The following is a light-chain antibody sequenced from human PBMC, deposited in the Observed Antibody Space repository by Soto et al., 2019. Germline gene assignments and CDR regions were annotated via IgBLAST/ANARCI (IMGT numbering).Light chain of an antibody. CDR3: CSYAGSRTFV. CDR2: EGS. J-gene: IGLJ3*02. CDR1: SSDVGAYNL. V-gene: IGLV2-23*01. Sequence: QSALTQPASVSGSPEQSITISCTGTSSDVGAYNLVYWYQQHPGKAPRLIIYEGSKRPSGISHRCSGSKSDNAASLTISGLRAEDEAHYHCCSYAGSRTFVFGGGTKLTVL.